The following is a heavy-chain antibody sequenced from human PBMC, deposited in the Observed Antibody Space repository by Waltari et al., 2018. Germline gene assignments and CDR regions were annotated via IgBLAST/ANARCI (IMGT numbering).Heavy chain of an antibody. J-gene: IGHJ6*02. CDR2: IIPIFGTA. CDR1: GGTFSSYA. D-gene: IGHD4-4*01. CDR3: ARGDYSNLYYYYGMDV. Sequence: SCKASGGTFSSYAISWVRQAPGQGLEWMGGIIPIFGTANYAQKFQGRVTITTDESTSTAYMELSSLRSEDTAVYYCARGDYSNLYYYYGMDVWGQGTTVTVSS. V-gene: IGHV1-69*05.